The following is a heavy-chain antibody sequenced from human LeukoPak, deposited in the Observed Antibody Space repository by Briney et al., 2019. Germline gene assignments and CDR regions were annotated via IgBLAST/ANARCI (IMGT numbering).Heavy chain of an antibody. J-gene: IGHJ4*02. CDR2: ISYDGSNK. CDR3: AKSDYYDSSGYYSVFDY. CDR1: GLSFSYYA. Sequence: PGGSLRLSCAASGLSFSYYAMHWVRQAPGKGLEWVALISYDGSNKDYADSVKGRFTISRDNSKNTLFLHMNSLRAEDTAVYYCAKSDYYDSSGYYSVFDYWGQGTLVTVSS. D-gene: IGHD3-22*01. V-gene: IGHV3-30*01.